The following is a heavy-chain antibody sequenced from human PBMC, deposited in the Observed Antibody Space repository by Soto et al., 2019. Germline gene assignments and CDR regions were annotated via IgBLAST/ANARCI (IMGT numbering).Heavy chain of an antibody. J-gene: IGHJ6*02. V-gene: IGHV1-2*02. CDR1: GYTFTGYH. CDR3: ARGRTALKRYYYGMDV. CDR2: INPNSGGT. Sequence: ASVKVSCKASGYTFTGYHMHWVRQAPGQGLEWMGWINPNSGGTNYAQKFQGRVTMTRDTSISTAYMELSRLRSDDTAAYYCARGRTALKRYYYGMDVWGQGTTVTVSS. D-gene: IGHD5-18*01.